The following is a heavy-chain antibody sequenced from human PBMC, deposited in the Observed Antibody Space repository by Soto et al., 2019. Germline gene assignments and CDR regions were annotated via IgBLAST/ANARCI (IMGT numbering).Heavy chain of an antibody. CDR3: ARDRVESGYPEYFQH. CDR1: GFTVSSNY. D-gene: IGHD3-22*01. V-gene: IGHV3-53*01. Sequence: EVQLVESGGGLIQPGGSLRLSCAASGFTVSSNYMSWVRQAPGKGLEWVSVIYSGGSTYYADSLKGRFTISRDNSKTTMSLQMNSLRAEDTAVYYCARDRVESGYPEYFQHWGQGTLVTVSS. J-gene: IGHJ1*01. CDR2: IYSGGST.